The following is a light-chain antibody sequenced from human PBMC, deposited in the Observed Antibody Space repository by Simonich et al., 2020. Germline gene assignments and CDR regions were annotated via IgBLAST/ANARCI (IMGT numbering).Light chain of an antibody. J-gene: IGLJ3*02. V-gene: IGLV2-14*01. CDR3: SSYTSSSTLV. Sequence: QSALTQPASVSGSPGQSITISCTGTSSDVGGYNYVSWYQQHPGQAPKLMIYDVSKRPSGVSNRFSGSKSGNTASLTISWLQAEDEADYYCSSYTSSSTLVFGGGTKLTVL. CDR2: DVS. CDR1: SSDVGGYNY.